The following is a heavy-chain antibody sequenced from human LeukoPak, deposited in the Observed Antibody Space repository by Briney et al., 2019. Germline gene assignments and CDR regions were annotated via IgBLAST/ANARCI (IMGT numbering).Heavy chain of an antibody. D-gene: IGHD3-22*01. V-gene: IGHV3-53*05. CDR3: AREVSPSLHYYDSSGYPDY. Sequence: PGGSLRLSCAVSGFTVTNNYMSWVRQAAGKGLEWISVIYSGGNTYYAESVKGRFTISRDNSKNTLYLQMNSLRAEDTAVYYCAREVSPSLHYYDSSGYPDYWGQGTLVTVSS. CDR2: IYSGGNT. J-gene: IGHJ4*02. CDR1: GFTVTNNY.